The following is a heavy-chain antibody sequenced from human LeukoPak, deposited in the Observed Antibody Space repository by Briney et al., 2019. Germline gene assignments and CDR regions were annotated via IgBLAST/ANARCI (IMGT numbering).Heavy chain of an antibody. CDR1: GGSISSSSYY. Sequence: SETLSLTCTVSGGSISSSSYYWGWTRQPPGKGLEWIGSIYYSGSTYYNPSLKSRVTISVDTSKNQFSLKLSSVTAADTAVYYCARQANYDSSGYPFDYWGQGTLVTVSS. V-gene: IGHV4-39*01. D-gene: IGHD3-22*01. CDR2: IYYSGST. CDR3: ARQANYDSSGYPFDY. J-gene: IGHJ4*02.